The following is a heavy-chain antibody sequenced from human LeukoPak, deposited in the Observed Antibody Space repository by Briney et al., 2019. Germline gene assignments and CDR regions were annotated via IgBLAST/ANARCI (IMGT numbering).Heavy chain of an antibody. CDR1: GNSVSGYY. Sequence: SETLSLTCTVSGNSVSGYYWTWIRQPPGKGLEWIGYLYYSGSTNYNPSLKSRVTISVDTSKNQFSLKLSSVTAADTAVYYCARRNRDGYNLGYFDYWGQGTLVTVSS. CDR3: ARRNRDGYNLGYFDY. V-gene: IGHV4-59*08. D-gene: IGHD5-24*01. CDR2: LYYSGST. J-gene: IGHJ4*02.